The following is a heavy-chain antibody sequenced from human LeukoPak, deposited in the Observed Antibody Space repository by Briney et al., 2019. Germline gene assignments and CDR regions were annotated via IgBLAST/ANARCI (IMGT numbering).Heavy chain of an antibody. D-gene: IGHD3-10*01. J-gene: IGHJ4*02. CDR1: GGSISSGNYH. Sequence: SETLSLTCSVSGGSISSGNYHWAWIRQSPGEGLEWIGSIYYTGSTYYNPSLKSRVTISVDTSKNQFSLKLSSVTAADTAVYYCARLGLLWFGELAWGQGTLVTVSS. CDR2: IYYTGST. V-gene: IGHV4-39*01. CDR3: ARLGLLWFGELA.